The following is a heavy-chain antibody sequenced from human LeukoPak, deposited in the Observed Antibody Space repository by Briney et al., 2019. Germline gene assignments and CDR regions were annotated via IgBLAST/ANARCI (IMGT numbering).Heavy chain of an antibody. D-gene: IGHD6-19*01. V-gene: IGHV4-61*08. CDR1: GGSISSGGYY. CDR3: ARGGGWDGGFDS. J-gene: IGHJ5*01. CDR2: IYYIGST. Sequence: SETLSLTCTVSGGSISSGGYYWSWIRQHPGKGLEWIGYIYYIGSTDYNPSLKSRVTMSVDTFKNQFSLKLTSVTAADTAVYYCARGGGWDGGFDSWGQGTLVTVSS.